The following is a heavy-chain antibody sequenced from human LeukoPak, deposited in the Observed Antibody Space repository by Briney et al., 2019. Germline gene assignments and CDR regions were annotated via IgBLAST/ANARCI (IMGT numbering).Heavy chain of an antibody. V-gene: IGHV3-30-3*01. D-gene: IGHD5-12*01. Sequence: PGGSLRLSCAASGFSFSSFAMHWVRQAPGKGLEWVAVTPYDGNNKYYADSVKGRFTISRDNSKNTLYLQMNSLRVEDTALYYCARDGNSGYDLTYYYGMDVWGQGTTVIVAS. J-gene: IGHJ6*02. CDR2: TPYDGNNK. CDR3: ARDGNSGYDLTYYYGMDV. CDR1: GFSFSSFA.